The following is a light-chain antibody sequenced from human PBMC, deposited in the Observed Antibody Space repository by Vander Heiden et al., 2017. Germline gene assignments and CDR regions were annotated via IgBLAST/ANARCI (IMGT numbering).Light chain of an antibody. CDR2: EDN. J-gene: IGLJ2*01. Sequence: SYELTQPPSVSVSPGQTASIPCSGDKLGDKFASWYQQRPGQSPVLVIYEDNKRPSGIPERFSGSHSGNTATLTISGIQAVDEADYYCQAWDARTVVFGGGTKLAVL. V-gene: IGLV3-1*01. CDR3: QAWDARTVV. CDR1: KLGDKF.